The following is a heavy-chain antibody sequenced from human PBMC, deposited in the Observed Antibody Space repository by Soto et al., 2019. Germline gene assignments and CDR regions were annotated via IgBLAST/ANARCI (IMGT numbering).Heavy chain of an antibody. CDR1: GFTFSRYW. J-gene: IGHJ4*02. V-gene: IGHV3-7*01. D-gene: IGHD5-18*01. CDR3: ASVASGSEYSYGY. Sequence: GGSLRLSCAASGFTFSRYWLVWVRQAPGEGLEWMANINQDGSRKYYVDSVRGRFTISRDNAKNSVYLQTNSLRAEDTAVYYCASVASGSEYSYGYWGQGTLVTVSS. CDR2: INQDGSRK.